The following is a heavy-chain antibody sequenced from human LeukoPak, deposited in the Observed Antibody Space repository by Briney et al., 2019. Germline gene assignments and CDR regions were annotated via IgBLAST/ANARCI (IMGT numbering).Heavy chain of an antibody. D-gene: IGHD3-22*01. CDR2: IRSDGSNN. J-gene: IGHJ4*02. Sequence: RRSLTPSCAASGFTFSSLGMHWVRQVAGKGLEWEGVIRSDGSNNYYADSVTGRFTISRDNSKNTLYLQMNSLRAEDTAVYYCARDEGTYYESSGNLDYWGEGALGTVSS. V-gene: IGHV3-33*01. CDR1: GFTFSSLG. CDR3: ARDEGTYYESSGNLDY.